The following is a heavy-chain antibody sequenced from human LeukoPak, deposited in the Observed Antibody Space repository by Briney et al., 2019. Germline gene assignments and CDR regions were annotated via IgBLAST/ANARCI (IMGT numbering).Heavy chain of an antibody. CDR2: IISTSSYI. CDR3: ARGQSRYFDWYLGFFDY. CDR1: GFIFSSY. Sequence: GGSLRLSCAASGFIFSSYMNWVRQAPGKGLEWVSSIISTSSYIYYADSVKGRFTISRDNAKNSLYLQMNSLRADDTAVYYCARGQSRYFDWYLGFFDYWGQGTLVTVSS. D-gene: IGHD3-9*01. J-gene: IGHJ4*02. V-gene: IGHV3-21*01.